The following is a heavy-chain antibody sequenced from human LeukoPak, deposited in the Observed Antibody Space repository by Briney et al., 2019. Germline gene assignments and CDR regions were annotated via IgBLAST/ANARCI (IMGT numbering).Heavy chain of an antibody. D-gene: IGHD6-13*01. CDR2: IDPSGGCT. Sequence: ASVKVSCKSSGYTFTSYYVHWVRQAPGQGLEWMGIIDPSGGCTSYAQRFQGRVTLTRDTSTSTVYMELSSLRSEDTAVYYCARDRDSSSWFVDYWDQGTLVTVSS. CDR1: GYTFTSYY. V-gene: IGHV1-46*01. J-gene: IGHJ4*02. CDR3: ARDRDSSSWFVDY.